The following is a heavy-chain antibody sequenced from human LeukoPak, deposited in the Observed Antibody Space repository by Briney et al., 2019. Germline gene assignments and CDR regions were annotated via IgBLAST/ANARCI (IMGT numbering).Heavy chain of an antibody. CDR1: GFTFSSYG. CDR3: AKDDRYCSSTSCVDY. CDR2: IRYDGSNK. V-gene: IGHV3-30*02. J-gene: IGHJ4*02. D-gene: IGHD2-2*01. Sequence: GGSLRLSCAASGFTFSSYGMHWVRQAPGKGLEWVAFIRYDGSNKYYADSVKGRFTISRDNSKNTLYLQMNSLRAEDTAVYYCAKDDRYCSSTSCVDYWGQGTLVTVSS.